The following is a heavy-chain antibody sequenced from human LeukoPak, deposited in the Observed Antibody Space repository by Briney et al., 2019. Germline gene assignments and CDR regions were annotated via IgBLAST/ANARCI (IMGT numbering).Heavy chain of an antibody. CDR2: INPKSGGT. CDR1: GYTFTDRY. D-gene: IGHD5-24*01. V-gene: IGHV1-2*02. Sequence: ASVKVSCKTSGYTFTDRYVHWLRLAPGQGPEWMGWINPKSGGTQFAMQFRGRVTMNTDPSITTVYMDLRSLVSDDTAVYYCAREGSNQMGSIHFDLWGQGTLLTVSS. CDR3: AREGSNQMGSIHFDL. J-gene: IGHJ4*02.